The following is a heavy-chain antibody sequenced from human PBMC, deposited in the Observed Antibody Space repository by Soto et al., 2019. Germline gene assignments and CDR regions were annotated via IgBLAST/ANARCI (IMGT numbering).Heavy chain of an antibody. CDR2: IYWDDDK. CDR3: ARSYYGSGSYYRDYYYYYGMDV. V-gene: IGHV2-5*02. J-gene: IGHJ6*02. Sequence: SGPTLGNPTQTLTLTCTFSGFSLSTRGVGVGWIRQPPGKALEWLALIYWDDDKHYSPSLKTRLTISKDTSKNQVVLTMTNMDPVDTATYYCARSYYGSGSYYRDYYYYYGMDVWGQGTTVTVSS. D-gene: IGHD3-10*01. CDR1: GFSLSTRGVG.